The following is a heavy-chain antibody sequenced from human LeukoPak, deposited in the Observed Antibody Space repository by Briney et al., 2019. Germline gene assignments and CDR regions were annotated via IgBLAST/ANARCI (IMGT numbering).Heavy chain of an antibody. V-gene: IGHV3-33*01. CDR1: GFTFSSYG. J-gene: IGHJ4*02. CDR3: AREPRPNYYDSSGYLS. CDR2: IWYDGSNK. Sequence: GGSLRLSCAASGFTFSSYGMHWVRQAPGKGLEWVAVIWYDGSNKYYADSVKGRFTVSRDNSKNTLYLQMNSLRAEDTAVYYCAREPRPNYYDSSGYLSWGQGTLVTVSS. D-gene: IGHD3-22*01.